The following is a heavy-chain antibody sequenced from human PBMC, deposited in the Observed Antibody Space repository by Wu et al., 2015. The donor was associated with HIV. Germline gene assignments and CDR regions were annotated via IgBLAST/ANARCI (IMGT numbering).Heavy chain of an antibody. CDR2: IIPVFGIT. J-gene: IGHJ3*01. CDR3: ARDHFDSSGCRAFDV. Sequence: VQLVQSGTEVKKPGSSVKVSCKASGGTLNNYAISWVRQAPGQGLEWMGRIIPVFGITKHTQEFEGRVSITADESTNTAYMELRSLRSEDTALYFCARDHFDSSGCRAFDVWAKGQWSASLQ. V-gene: IGHV1-69*13. CDR1: GGTLNNYA. D-gene: IGHD3-22*01.